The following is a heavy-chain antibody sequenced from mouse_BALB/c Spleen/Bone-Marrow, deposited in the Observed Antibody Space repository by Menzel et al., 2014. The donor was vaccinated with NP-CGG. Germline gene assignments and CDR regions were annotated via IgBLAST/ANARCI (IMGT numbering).Heavy chain of an antibody. CDR3: ARFAY. J-gene: IGHJ3*01. CDR1: GFNIKDTY. Sequence: EVHLVESGAELVKPGASVKLSCTASGFNIKDTYMHWVKQRPEQGLEWIGRIDPANGNTKYDPKFQGKATITADTSSNTAYLQLSSLTFEDTAVYYCARFAYWGQGTLVTVSA. V-gene: IGHV14-3*02. CDR2: IDPANGNT.